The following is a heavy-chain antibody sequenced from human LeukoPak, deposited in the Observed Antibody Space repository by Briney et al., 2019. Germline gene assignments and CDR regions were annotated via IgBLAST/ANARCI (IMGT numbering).Heavy chain of an antibody. Sequence: GGSLRLSCAASGFTFSSYSMIWVRQAPGKGLEWVSFISLASSYIYYADSVKGRFTISRDTARNSLYLQMDSLRDEDTAVYYCARNGECDYWGQGTLVTVFS. J-gene: IGHJ4*02. CDR1: GFTFSSYS. CDR3: ARNGECDY. D-gene: IGHD3-10*01. CDR2: ISLASSYI. V-gene: IGHV3-21*04.